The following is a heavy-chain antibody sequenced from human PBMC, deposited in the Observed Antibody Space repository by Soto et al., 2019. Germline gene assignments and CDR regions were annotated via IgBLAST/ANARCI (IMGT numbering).Heavy chain of an antibody. CDR2: MSFDGSTK. J-gene: IGHJ6*02. D-gene: IGHD1-1*01. V-gene: IGHV3-30*18. Sequence: GGSLRLSCAASGFTFRSYGMHWVRQAPGKGLEWVALMSFDGSTKYYADSVRGRFTISSDNSKSTLYLQMDILRPEDTAVYYCGKEFGWELQLSHPYYNSCMDVWDQGTTVTVSS. CDR1: GFTFRSYG. CDR3: GKEFGWELQLSHPYYNSCMDV.